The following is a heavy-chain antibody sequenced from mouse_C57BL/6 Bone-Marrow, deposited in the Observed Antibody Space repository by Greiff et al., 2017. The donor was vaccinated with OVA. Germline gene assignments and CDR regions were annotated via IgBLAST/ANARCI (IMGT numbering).Heavy chain of an antibody. Sequence: QVQLKQPGAELVRPGTSVKLSCKASGYTFTSYWMHWVKQRPGQGLEWIGVIDPSDSYTNYNQKFKGKATLTVDTSSSTAYMQLSSLTSEDSAVYYCARLDSSDNYWGQGTTLTVSS. J-gene: IGHJ2*01. CDR3: ARLDSSDNY. V-gene: IGHV1-59*01. CDR1: GYTFTSYW. D-gene: IGHD3-2*02. CDR2: IDPSDSYT.